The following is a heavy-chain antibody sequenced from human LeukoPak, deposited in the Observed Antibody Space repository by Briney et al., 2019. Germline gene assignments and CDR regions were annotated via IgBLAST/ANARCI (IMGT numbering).Heavy chain of an antibody. D-gene: IGHD6-25*01. CDR3: AKEQRIRHCSEGVCMEGYYFDY. CDR1: GFNFNMFA. J-gene: IGHJ4*02. V-gene: IGHV3-23*01. Sequence: GGSLRLSCSGTGFNFNMFAINWVRQAPGKGLEWVSGLSRGGGTTSYADSVKGRFTISRDNSKKAVFLQMNSLKSDDTAVYYRAKEQRIRHCSEGVCMEGYYFDYWGQGTLVTVSS. CDR2: LSRGGGTT.